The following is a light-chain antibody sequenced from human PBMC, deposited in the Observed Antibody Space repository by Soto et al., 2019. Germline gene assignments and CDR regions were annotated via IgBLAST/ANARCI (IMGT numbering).Light chain of an antibody. J-gene: IGKJ4*01. CDR2: DAS. V-gene: IGKV1-5*01. CDR3: QQYNSYPLT. CDR1: QTISTW. Sequence: DIQMTQSPSTLSASVRDRVTINCRASQTISTWLAWYQQKPGKVPKLLIYDASSLESGVPSRFSGSGSGTEFTLTISSLQPDDLATYYCQQYNSYPLTFGGGTKVDIK.